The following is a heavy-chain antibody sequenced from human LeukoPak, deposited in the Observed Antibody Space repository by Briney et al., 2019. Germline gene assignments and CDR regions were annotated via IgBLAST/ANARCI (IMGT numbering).Heavy chain of an antibody. CDR1: GFSYSDAA. CDR3: TRHLIDY. CDR2: IRSRTSDYAT. Sequence: GSLKLSCAASGFSYSDAALHCVRQACGKGLEWVGRIRSRTSDYATAYAASVKGRFTISRDDSKNTAYLQMNSLRTEDTAVYFCTRHLIDYWGQGTLVTVSS. V-gene: IGHV3-73*01. J-gene: IGHJ4*02.